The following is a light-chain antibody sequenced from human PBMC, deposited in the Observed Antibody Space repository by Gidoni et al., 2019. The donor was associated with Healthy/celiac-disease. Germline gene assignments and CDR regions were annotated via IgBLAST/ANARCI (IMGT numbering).Light chain of an antibody. CDR3: QQYNNWPQT. Sequence: EIVITQSPATLSVSPGERATLSCRASQSVSSNLAWYQQKPGQAPRLLIYGASTRATGIPARFSGSGSGTEFTLTISSLQSEDFAVYYCQQYNNWPQTFGQXTKVEIK. CDR1: QSVSSN. V-gene: IGKV3-15*01. CDR2: GAS. J-gene: IGKJ1*01.